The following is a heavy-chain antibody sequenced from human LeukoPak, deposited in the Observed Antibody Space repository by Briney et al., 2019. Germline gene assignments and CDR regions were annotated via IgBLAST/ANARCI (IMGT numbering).Heavy chain of an antibody. CDR1: GYTFTSYW. D-gene: IGHD6-19*01. J-gene: IGHJ4*02. V-gene: IGHV5-51*01. CDR3: ARRSSGWYQDY. Sequence: MSGESLKISCKGSGYTFTSYWIGWVRQMPGKGLEWMGIIYPGDSDTRYSPSFQGQVTILADKSISTAYLQWSSLKALDTAMYYCARRSSGWYQDYWGQGTLVTVSS. CDR2: IYPGDSDT.